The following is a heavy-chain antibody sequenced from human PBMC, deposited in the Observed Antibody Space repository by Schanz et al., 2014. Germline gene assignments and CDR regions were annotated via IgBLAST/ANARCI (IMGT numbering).Heavy chain of an antibody. D-gene: IGHD1-1*01. V-gene: IGHV4-61*02. Sequence: QVQLQESGPGLVKPSQTLSLTCTVSGGSIRSGTYYWSWIRQPAGKALEWVGRVFPNGITNYNPSLKSRFPISLNTSKTHFPLPLPSLTAADAAVYYCARDTTWRLDLWGRGTLVTVSS. CDR2: VFPNGIT. CDR3: ARDTTWRLDL. J-gene: IGHJ2*01. CDR1: GGSIRSGTYY.